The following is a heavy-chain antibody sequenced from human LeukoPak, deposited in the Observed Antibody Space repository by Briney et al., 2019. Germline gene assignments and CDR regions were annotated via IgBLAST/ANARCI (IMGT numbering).Heavy chain of an antibody. CDR1: GGSMSTY. CDR2: IHYSGST. Sequence: NPSEALSPTCTVSGGSMSTYSCIRQTPGKGLGLIWHIHYSGSTYYNASPGSRTFISVDTYKNQFSLRLTSVTAADTAVYYCARGLAGFVANDYWGQGPLVTVSS. CDR3: ARGLAGFVANDY. V-gene: IGHV4-59*08. J-gene: IGHJ4*02. D-gene: IGHD1-20*01.